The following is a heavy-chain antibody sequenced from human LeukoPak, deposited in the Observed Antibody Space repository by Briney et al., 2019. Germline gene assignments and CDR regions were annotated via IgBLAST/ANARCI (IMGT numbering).Heavy chain of an antibody. V-gene: IGHV1-3*01. CDR1: GYTFTSYA. D-gene: IGHD6-13*01. J-gene: IGHJ2*01. Sequence: ASVKVSCKASGYTFTSYAMHWVRQAPGQRLEWMGWINAGNGNTKYSQKFQGRVTITRDTSASTAYMELSSLRSEDTAVYYCARDSRPGGSSYRYWYFDLWGRGTLVTVSS. CDR2: INAGNGNT. CDR3: ARDSRPGGSSYRYWYFDL.